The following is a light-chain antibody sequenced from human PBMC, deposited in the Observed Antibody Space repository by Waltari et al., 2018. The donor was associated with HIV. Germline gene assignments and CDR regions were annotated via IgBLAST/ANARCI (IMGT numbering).Light chain of an antibody. Sequence: VVTQEPSLTVSPGGTVTLTCTSSTGAVTSSSYASWFQQRPGQAPRPLIYSADKRHSWTPEHFSGSLLGAKAALTLFGAQPEDEADYFCLLYYGGRQPTWVFGGGTKLTV. J-gene: IGLJ3*02. CDR3: LLYYGGRQPTWV. CDR1: TGAVTSSSY. V-gene: IGLV7-43*01. CDR2: SAD.